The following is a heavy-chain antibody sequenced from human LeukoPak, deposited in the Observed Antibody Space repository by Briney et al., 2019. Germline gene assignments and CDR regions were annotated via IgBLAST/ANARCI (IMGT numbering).Heavy chain of an antibody. J-gene: IGHJ4*02. V-gene: IGHV3-53*01. CDR1: GFTVSDNY. D-gene: IGHD5-24*01. CDR3: ARVYRDGYNWVDY. CDR2: IYSGGST. Sequence: GGSLRLSCAASGFTVSDNYMSWVRQAPGKGLEWVSVIYSGGSTYYADSVKGRFTISRDNSKNTLYLQMNSLRAEDTAVYYCARVYRDGYNWVDYWGQGTLVTVSS.